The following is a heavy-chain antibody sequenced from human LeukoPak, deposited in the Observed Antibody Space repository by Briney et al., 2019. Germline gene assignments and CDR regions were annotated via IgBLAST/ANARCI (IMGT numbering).Heavy chain of an antibody. CDR1: GGTFSSYA. CDR2: IIPILGIA. V-gene: IGHV1-69*04. J-gene: IGHJ4*02. CDR3: ARGGDYGDKTIDY. D-gene: IGHD4-17*01. Sequence: SVKVSCKASGGTFSSYAISWVRQAPGQGLEWMGRIIPILGIANYAQKFQGRVTITADKSTSTAYMELSSLRSEDTAVYYCARGGDYGDKTIDYWGQGTLVTVSS.